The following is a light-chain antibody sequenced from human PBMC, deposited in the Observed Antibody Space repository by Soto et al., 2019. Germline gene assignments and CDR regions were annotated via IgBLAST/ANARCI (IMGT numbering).Light chain of an antibody. CDR3: QQTESYPST. Sequence: IQLTQSPSSLSASVGDRVTITCRASQDISSFLAWYQQKPGKAPKLLIFAASTLQSGVPSRFSGSGSGTDLTLTISSLQPEDFATYYCQQTESYPSTFGGGTKVEIK. J-gene: IGKJ4*01. CDR2: AAS. CDR1: QDISSF. V-gene: IGKV1-9*01.